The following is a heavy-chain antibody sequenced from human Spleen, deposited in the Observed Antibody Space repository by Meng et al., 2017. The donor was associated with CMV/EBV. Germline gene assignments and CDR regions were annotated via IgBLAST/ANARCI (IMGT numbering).Heavy chain of an antibody. CDR1: GFGFSSCD. CDR3: AKVGSMAIVVVPAAIVYGMDV. Sequence: GGSLRLSCAASGFGFSSCDMHWVRQAPGKGLEWVGVITYDGSNKYYADSVKGRFTISRDNSKNTLYLQMNSLRAEDTAVYYCAKVGSMAIVVVPAAIVYGMDVWGQGTTVTVSS. J-gene: IGHJ6*02. CDR2: ITYDGSNK. V-gene: IGHV3-30-3*02. D-gene: IGHD2-2*03.